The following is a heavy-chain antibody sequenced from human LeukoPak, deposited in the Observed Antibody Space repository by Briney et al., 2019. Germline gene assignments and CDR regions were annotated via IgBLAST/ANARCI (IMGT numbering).Heavy chain of an antibody. CDR1: GYTLTELS. J-gene: IGHJ3*02. CDR3: ATDGPRGDYYDSSDLTDAFDI. CDR2: FDPEDGET. V-gene: IGHV1-24*01. D-gene: IGHD3-22*01. Sequence: ASVKVSCKVSGYTLTELSMHWVRQAPGKGLEWMGGFDPEDGETIYAQKFQGRVTMTEDTSTDTAYTELSSLRSEDTAVYYCATDGPRGDYYDSSDLTDAFDIWGQGTMVTVSS.